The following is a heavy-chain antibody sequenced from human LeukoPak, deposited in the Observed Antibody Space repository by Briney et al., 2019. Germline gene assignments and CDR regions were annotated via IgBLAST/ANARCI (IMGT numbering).Heavy chain of an antibody. J-gene: IGHJ6*02. CDR3: ARSDIVVVPAAISYYGMDV. CDR1: GFTFSSYW. D-gene: IGHD2-2*02. V-gene: IGHV3-74*01. CDR2: INSDGSST. Sequence: GGSLRLSCAASGFTFSSYWMHWVRQAPGKGLVWVSRINSDGSSTSYADSVKGRFTISRDNAKNTLYLQMNSLRAEDTAVYYCARSDIVVVPAAISYYGMDVWGQGTTVTVSS.